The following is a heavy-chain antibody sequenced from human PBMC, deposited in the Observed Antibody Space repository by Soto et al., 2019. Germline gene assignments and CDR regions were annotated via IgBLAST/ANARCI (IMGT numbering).Heavy chain of an antibody. Sequence: PGGSLRLSCAASGFTFSSYGMHWVRQAPGKGLEWVAVIWYDGSNKYYADSVKGRFTISRDNSKNTLYLQMNSLRAEDTAVYYCARTGLLEWRDDAFDIWGQVTMVTVSS. CDR2: IWYDGSNK. V-gene: IGHV3-33*01. CDR1: GFTFSSYG. J-gene: IGHJ3*02. CDR3: ARTGLLEWRDDAFDI. D-gene: IGHD3-3*01.